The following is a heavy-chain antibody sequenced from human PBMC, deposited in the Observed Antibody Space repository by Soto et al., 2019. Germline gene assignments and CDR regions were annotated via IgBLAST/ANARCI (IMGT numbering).Heavy chain of an antibody. Sequence: GGSLRLSCAAYGFTFSSYAMHWVRQAPGKGLEWVAVISYDGSNKYYADSVKGRFTISRDNSKNTLYLQMNSLRAEDTAVYYCARDSFYYDSSGQGDYWGQGTLVTVSS. V-gene: IGHV3-30-3*01. CDR2: ISYDGSNK. D-gene: IGHD3-22*01. CDR3: ARDSFYYDSSGQGDY. J-gene: IGHJ4*02. CDR1: GFTFSSYA.